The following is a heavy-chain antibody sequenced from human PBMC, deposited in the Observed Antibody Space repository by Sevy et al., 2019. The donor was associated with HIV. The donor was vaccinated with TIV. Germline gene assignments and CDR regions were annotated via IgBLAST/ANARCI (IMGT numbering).Heavy chain of an antibody. CDR1: GFTFSSYS. D-gene: IGHD5-12*01. J-gene: IGHJ6*02. CDR2: ISSSSSYI. CDR3: ARGGGGGYSGYEPNYYYYGMDV. Sequence: GGSLRLSCAASGFTFSSYSMNWVRQAPGKGLEWVSSISSSSSYIYYADSVKGRFAISRDNAKNSLYLQMNSLRAEDTAVYYCARGGGGGYSGYEPNYYYYGMDVWGQGTTVTVSS. V-gene: IGHV3-21*01.